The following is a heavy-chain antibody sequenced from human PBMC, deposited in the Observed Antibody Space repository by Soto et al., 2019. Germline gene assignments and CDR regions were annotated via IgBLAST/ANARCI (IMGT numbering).Heavy chain of an antibody. CDR1: GGSISSYY. Sequence: ETLSLTCTVSGGSISSYYWSWIRQPPGKGLEWIGYIYYSGSTNYNPSLKSRVTISVDTSKNQFSLKLSSVTAADTAVYYCARLSGYYYYYGMDVWGQGTTVTVSS. D-gene: IGHD3-10*01. CDR2: IYYSGST. CDR3: ARLSGYYYYYGMDV. V-gene: IGHV4-59*01. J-gene: IGHJ6*02.